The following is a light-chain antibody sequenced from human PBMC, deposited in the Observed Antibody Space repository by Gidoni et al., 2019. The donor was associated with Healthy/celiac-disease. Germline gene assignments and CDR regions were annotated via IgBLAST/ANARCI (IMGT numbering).Light chain of an antibody. CDR1: SSNLGSNT. V-gene: IGLV1-44*01. Sequence: QSVLTQPPSASVTPGQGVTISCSGSSSNLGSNTVNWYQQLPGTATKLLIYSNNQRPSGVPDRFSGSKSGTSASLGISGLQSEDEADYYCAAWDDSLNGVVFGGGTKLTVL. J-gene: IGLJ2*01. CDR3: AAWDDSLNGVV. CDR2: SNN.